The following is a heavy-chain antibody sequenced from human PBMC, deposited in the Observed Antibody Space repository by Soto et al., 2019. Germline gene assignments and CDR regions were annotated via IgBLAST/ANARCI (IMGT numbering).Heavy chain of an antibody. V-gene: IGHV3-23*01. Sequence: EVQVLESGGGLVQPGGSLRLSCEGSEFTVSGHAMTWIRQAPGKGPEWVSTITADGGTYYADSVKGRFAMSRDTSENTRYLKMNGLGAEDTAAYYCAPHVSCSGGSCQYDAFAIRGQGTMVTVSS. D-gene: IGHD2-15*01. CDR2: ITADGGT. CDR1: EFTVSGHA. J-gene: IGHJ3*02. CDR3: APHVSCSGGSCQYDAFAI.